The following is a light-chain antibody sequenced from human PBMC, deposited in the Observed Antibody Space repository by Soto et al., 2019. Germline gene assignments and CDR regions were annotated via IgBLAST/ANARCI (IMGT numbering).Light chain of an antibody. Sequence: QSVLTQPPSASGSPGQSVTISCTGTSSDVGAYKYVSWYKHHPGKAPKLVIYEVSQRPSGVPDRFSGSKSGNTASLTVSGLQTDDEADYYCSSYAGRNNLVFGGGTKVTVL. V-gene: IGLV2-8*01. J-gene: IGLJ2*01. CDR2: EVS. CDR1: SSDVGAYKY. CDR3: SSYAGRNNLV.